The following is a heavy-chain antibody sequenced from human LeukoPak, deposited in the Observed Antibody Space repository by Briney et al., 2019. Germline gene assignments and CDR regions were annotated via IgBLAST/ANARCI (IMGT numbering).Heavy chain of an antibody. CDR2: IYSAGAT. Sequence: GGSLRLSCAASGFTVIDNYMTWVRQAPGKGLEWVSSIYSAGATHYAESGKGRFTISRDNSKNTLYLQMNSLRAEDMAVYYCARIEWERLGRAFDIWGQGTMVTVSS. D-gene: IGHD1-26*01. CDR3: ARIEWERLGRAFDI. V-gene: IGHV3-53*01. CDR1: GFTVIDNY. J-gene: IGHJ3*02.